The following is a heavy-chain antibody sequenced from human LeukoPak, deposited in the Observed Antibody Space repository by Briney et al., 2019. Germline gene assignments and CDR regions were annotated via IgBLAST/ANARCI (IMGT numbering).Heavy chain of an antibody. J-gene: IGHJ4*02. Sequence: QSSETLSLTCTVSGGSIRSYYWCWIRQPPGKGLEWIGYIYYSGSTNYNPSLKSRVTISVDTSKNQFSLKLSSVTAADTAVYYCARVRSIAARPFDYWGQGTLVTVSS. V-gene: IGHV4-59*01. CDR1: GGSIRSYY. CDR2: IYYSGST. CDR3: ARVRSIAARPFDY. D-gene: IGHD6-6*01.